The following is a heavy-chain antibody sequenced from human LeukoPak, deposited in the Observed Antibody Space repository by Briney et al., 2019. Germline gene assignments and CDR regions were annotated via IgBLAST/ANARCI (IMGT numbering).Heavy chain of an antibody. CDR3: AKSFWWFGEFSPFDY. V-gene: IGHV3-21*01. CDR2: ISSSRSSI. D-gene: IGHD3-10*01. CDR1: GFTFSSYE. Sequence: PGGSLRLSCAASGFTFSSYEMNWVRQAPGKRLEWVSSISSSRSSIYYADSMKGRFTISRDNAKNSLYLQMNSLRAEDTAVYYCAKSFWWFGEFSPFDYWGQGTLVTVSS. J-gene: IGHJ4*02.